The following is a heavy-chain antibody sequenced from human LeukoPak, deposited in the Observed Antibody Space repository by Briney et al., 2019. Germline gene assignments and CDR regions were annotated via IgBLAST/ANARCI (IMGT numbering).Heavy chain of an antibody. CDR3: ARPKRGYSGYDQYYFDY. CDR1: GFTFSSYS. Sequence: GGSLRLSCAASGFTFSSYSMNWVRQAPGKGLEWVSSISSSSYIYYADSVKGRFTISRDNAKNSLYLQMNSLRAEDTAVYYCARPKRGYSGYDQYYFDYWGQGTLVTVSS. V-gene: IGHV3-21*04. J-gene: IGHJ4*02. D-gene: IGHD5-12*01. CDR2: ISSSSYI.